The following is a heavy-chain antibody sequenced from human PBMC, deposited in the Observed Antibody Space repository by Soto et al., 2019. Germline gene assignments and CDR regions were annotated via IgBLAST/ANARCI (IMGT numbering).Heavy chain of an antibody. Sequence: PSETLSLTCTVSGGSISSSSYYWGWIRQHPGKGLEWIGSIYYSGSTYYNPSLKSRVTISVDTSKNQFSLKLSSVTATDTAVYYCARYSPELWFGELSWFDPWGQGTLVTVS. V-gene: IGHV4-39*01. D-gene: IGHD3-10*01. CDR2: IYYSGST. CDR1: GGSISSSSYY. CDR3: ARYSPELWFGELSWFDP. J-gene: IGHJ5*02.